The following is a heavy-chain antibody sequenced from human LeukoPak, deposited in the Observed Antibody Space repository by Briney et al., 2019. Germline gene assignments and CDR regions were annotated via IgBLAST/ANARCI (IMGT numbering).Heavy chain of an antibody. V-gene: IGHV1-18*01. Sequence: AASVKVSCKASGYTFTSYGISWVRQAPGQGLEWMGWISAYNGSTNYAQKLQGRVTMTTDTSTSTAYMELRSLRSDDTAVYYCARVNTLVGAHCIDYWGQGTLVTVSS. J-gene: IGHJ4*02. CDR1: GYTFTSYG. CDR2: ISAYNGST. D-gene: IGHD3-16*01. CDR3: ARVNTLVGAHCIDY.